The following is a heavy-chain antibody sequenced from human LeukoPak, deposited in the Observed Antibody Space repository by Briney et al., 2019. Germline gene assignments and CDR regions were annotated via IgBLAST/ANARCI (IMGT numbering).Heavy chain of an antibody. J-gene: IGHJ5*02. CDR1: GGTFSSYA. Sequence: SVKVSCKASGGTFSSYAISWVRQAPGQGLEWMEGIIPIFGTANYAQKFQSRVTITADESTSTAYMELSSLRSEDTAVYYCARVCGHSSGYNDPNHGWFDPWGQGTLVTVSS. V-gene: IGHV1-69*13. CDR3: ARVCGHSSGYNDPNHGWFDP. D-gene: IGHD6-19*01. CDR2: IIPIFGTA.